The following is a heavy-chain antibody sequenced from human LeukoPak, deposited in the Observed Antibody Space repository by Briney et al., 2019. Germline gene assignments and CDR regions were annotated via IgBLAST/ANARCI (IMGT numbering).Heavy chain of an antibody. CDR1: GFTFSSYS. D-gene: IGHD6-6*01. J-gene: IGHJ4*02. CDR2: ISSSSSTI. Sequence: GGSLRLSCAASGFTFSSYSMNWVRQAPGKGLEWVSYISSSSSTIYYADSVKGRFTISRDNAKNTLYLQMNSLRAEDTAVYYCARGLSGYSSSLGYWGQGTLVTVSS. CDR3: ARGLSGYSSSLGY. V-gene: IGHV3-48*01.